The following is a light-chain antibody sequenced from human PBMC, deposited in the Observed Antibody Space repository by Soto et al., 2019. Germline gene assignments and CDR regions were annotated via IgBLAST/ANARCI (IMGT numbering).Light chain of an antibody. Sequence: EIVLTQSPATLSLSPGERATLSCRASQSVSRDLAWYQQKPGQAPRLLIYDASNRATGIPARFSGSGSGTDFTLTISSLAPEYFSVYYCQQRSNWPPWTCGQGPKVDIK. J-gene: IGKJ1*01. CDR3: QQRSNWPPWT. CDR1: QSVSRD. CDR2: DAS. V-gene: IGKV3-11*01.